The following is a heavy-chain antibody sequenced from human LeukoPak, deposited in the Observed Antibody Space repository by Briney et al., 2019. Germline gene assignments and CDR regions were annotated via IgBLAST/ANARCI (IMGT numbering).Heavy chain of an antibody. CDR2: INHSGST. J-gene: IGHJ3*02. CDR3: ARGRPYGGYYYGDAFDI. Sequence: SETLSLTCAVYGGSFSGYYWSWIRQPPGKGLEWIGEINHSGSTNYNPSLKSRVTISVDTSKNQFSLKLSSVTAAVTAVYYCARGRPYGGYYYGDAFDIWGQGTMVTVSS. CDR1: GGSFSGYY. D-gene: IGHD3-22*01. V-gene: IGHV4-34*01.